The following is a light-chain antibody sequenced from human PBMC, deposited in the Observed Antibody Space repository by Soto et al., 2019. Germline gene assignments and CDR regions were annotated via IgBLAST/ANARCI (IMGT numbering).Light chain of an antibody. Sequence: EIVLTQSPGTLSLSPGERATLSCRASQSVSSSYLAWYQQKPGQAPRLLIYGASSRATGIPDRFSGSGSGTDFPLTISRLEPEDFAVFYCHQYDSSPITFGQGTRLEIK. CDR3: HQYDSSPIT. CDR2: GAS. J-gene: IGKJ5*01. V-gene: IGKV3-20*01. CDR1: QSVSSSY.